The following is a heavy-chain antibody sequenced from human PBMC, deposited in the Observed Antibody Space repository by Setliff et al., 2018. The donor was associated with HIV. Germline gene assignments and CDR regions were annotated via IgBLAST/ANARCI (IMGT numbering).Heavy chain of an antibody. CDR3: ARGDIVVRSPPFDD. V-gene: IGHV1-18*01. CDR2: ISAYNGNT. J-gene: IGHJ4*02. CDR1: GYTFTSYG. D-gene: IGHD2-15*01. Sequence: GASVKVSCKASGYTFTSYGISWVRQAPGQGLEWMGWISAYNGNTDYAQKLQGRVTLTTDTSTSTFYMELSSLRSEDTAVYYCARGDIVVRSPPFDDWGQGTLVTVSS.